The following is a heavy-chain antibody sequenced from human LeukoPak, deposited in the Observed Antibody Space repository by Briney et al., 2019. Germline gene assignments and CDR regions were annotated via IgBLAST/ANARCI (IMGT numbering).Heavy chain of an antibody. D-gene: IGHD2/OR15-2a*01. CDR3: ARDDVSPQAFDI. J-gene: IGHJ3*02. CDR1: GFPLSSYW. Sequence: GGPLRLSCAASGFPLSSYWMHWVRQAPGKGLEWVAQIRADGTRIVYGDSVKGRFTISRDNARNMSFLQMNSLRPEDSAVYYCARDDVSPQAFDIWGQGTMVTVSS. CDR2: IRADGTRI. V-gene: IGHV3-74*01.